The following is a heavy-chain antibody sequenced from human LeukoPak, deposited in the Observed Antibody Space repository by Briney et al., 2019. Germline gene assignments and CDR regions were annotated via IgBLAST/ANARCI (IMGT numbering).Heavy chain of an antibody. J-gene: IGHJ4*02. Sequence: GGSLRLSCAASGFTFSSYSMNWVRQAPGKGLEWVSYISSSSSTIYYADSVKGRFTISRDNSKNTLYLQMNSLRAEDTAVYYCAKAENYDFWSGYLPFGFWGQGTLVTVSS. CDR2: ISSSSSTI. CDR1: GFTFSSYS. CDR3: AKAENYDFWSGYLPFGF. V-gene: IGHV3-48*01. D-gene: IGHD3-3*01.